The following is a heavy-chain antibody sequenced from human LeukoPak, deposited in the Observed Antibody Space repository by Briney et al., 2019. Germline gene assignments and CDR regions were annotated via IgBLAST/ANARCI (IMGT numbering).Heavy chain of an antibody. Sequence: GGSLRLSCAASGFSFSDYYMSWIRQAPGKGLEWVSYISSSGSNIYYADSVRGRFTISRDNAKNSLYLQMNSLRAEDTAVYYCTRDTGTTGEVKFDPWGQGTLVTVSS. D-gene: IGHD4-17*01. J-gene: IGHJ5*02. V-gene: IGHV3-11*01. CDR1: GFSFSDYY. CDR2: ISSSGSNI. CDR3: TRDTGTTGEVKFDP.